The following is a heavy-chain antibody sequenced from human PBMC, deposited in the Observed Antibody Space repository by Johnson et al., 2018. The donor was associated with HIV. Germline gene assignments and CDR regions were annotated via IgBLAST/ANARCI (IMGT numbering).Heavy chain of an antibody. CDR1: GFTFSSYG. J-gene: IGHJ3*02. Sequence: QVQLVESGGGLVQPGGSLRLSCAASGFTFSSYGMHWVRQAPGKGLEWVAVISYDGSNKYYADSVKGRFTISRDNSKNTLYLQMNSLRAEDTAVYYCAKGAYAFDIWGQGTMVTVSS. CDR3: AKGAYAFDI. CDR2: ISYDGSNK. V-gene: IGHV3-30*18.